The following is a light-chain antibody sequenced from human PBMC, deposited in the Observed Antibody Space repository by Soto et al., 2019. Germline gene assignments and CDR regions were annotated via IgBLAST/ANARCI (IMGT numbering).Light chain of an antibody. Sequence: DIQMTQSPSYLSASVGDRVTITCRGSQGISSWLAWYQHKPGKAPKLLIYAASILQGGVPSRFSGSGSGTDFTLTINSLQPEDFATYYCQQANTFPSTFGQGTRLDIK. V-gene: IGKV1D-12*01. CDR2: AAS. CDR3: QQANTFPST. CDR1: QGISSW. J-gene: IGKJ5*01.